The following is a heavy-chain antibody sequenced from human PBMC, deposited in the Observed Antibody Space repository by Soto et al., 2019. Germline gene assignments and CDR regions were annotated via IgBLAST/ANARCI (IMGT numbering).Heavy chain of an antibody. Sequence: EVQLLDSGGGLVQPGGSLRLSCAASGFTFSSFAMSWVRQAPGKGLEWVSAISGSGGGTYYADSVKGRVTISRDNSKNTWYLQMNSLRGEDTAVYYCAKLGVAGTYDAFDVWGRGAMVTVSS. J-gene: IGHJ3*01. D-gene: IGHD3-16*01. CDR1: GFTFSSFA. V-gene: IGHV3-23*01. CDR3: AKLGVAGTYDAFDV. CDR2: ISGSGGGT.